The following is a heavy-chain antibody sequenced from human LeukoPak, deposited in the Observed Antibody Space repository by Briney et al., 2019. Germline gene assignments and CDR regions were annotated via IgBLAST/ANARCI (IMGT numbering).Heavy chain of an antibody. Sequence: GGSLRLSCAASGITVSSNYMSWVRQPPGKGLEWVSVFYSGDGTYYAESVKGRFSISSDNSKNTLFLHMNSLRAEDSAVYFCARELGYCSGGRCPNWFGMDVWGQGTTVTVFS. D-gene: IGHD2-15*01. CDR3: ARELGYCSGGRCPNWFGMDV. J-gene: IGHJ6*02. CDR2: FYSGDGT. V-gene: IGHV3-66*01. CDR1: GITVSSNY.